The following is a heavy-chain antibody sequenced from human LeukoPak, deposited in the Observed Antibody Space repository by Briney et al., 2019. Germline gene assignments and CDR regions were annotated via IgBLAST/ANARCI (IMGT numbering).Heavy chain of an antibody. CDR1: GGSISSGAYS. D-gene: IGHD6-13*01. J-gene: IGHJ2*01. Sequence: SQTLSLTCTVSGGSISSGAYSWSWLRQPPGKGLEWIGYISHSGSTYYNPSLKSRVTTSLDRSKNQFSLKLTSVTAADTALYYCARYSSTWPYWYFDLWGRGTLVTVSS. CDR2: ISHSGST. CDR3: ARYSSTWPYWYFDL. V-gene: IGHV4-30-2*01.